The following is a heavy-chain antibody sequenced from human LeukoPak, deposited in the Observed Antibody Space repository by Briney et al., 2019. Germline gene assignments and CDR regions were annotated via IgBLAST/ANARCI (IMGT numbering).Heavy chain of an antibody. CDR2: MNPNSGNT. CDR3: ARDHYYDSSGYYF. CDR1: GYTFTSYD. Sequence: ASVKVSCKASGYTFTSYDINWVRQATGQGLEWMGWMNPNSGNTGYAQKFQGRVTMTRNTSTSTAYMELSRLRSDDTAVYYCARDHYYDSSGYYFWGQGTLVTVSS. V-gene: IGHV1-8*01. J-gene: IGHJ4*02. D-gene: IGHD3-22*01.